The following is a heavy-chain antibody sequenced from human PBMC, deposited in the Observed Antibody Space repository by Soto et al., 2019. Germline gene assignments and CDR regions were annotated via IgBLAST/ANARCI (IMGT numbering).Heavy chain of an antibody. CDR1: GFTFNSYS. J-gene: IGHJ4*02. CDR2: INSDGGST. CDR3: ARVATAGTNFDY. V-gene: IGHV3-74*01. Sequence: GGSMRLSCEASGFTFNSYSMSWVRQAPGKGLEWVSAINSDGGSTSYADSVKGRFTISRDNAKNTLYLQMNSLRADDTAVYYCARVATAGTNFDYWGQGTLVTVS. D-gene: IGHD6-13*01.